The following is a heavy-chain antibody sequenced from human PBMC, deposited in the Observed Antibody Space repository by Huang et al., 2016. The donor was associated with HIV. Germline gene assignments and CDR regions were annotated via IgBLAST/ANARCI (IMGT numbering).Heavy chain of an antibody. CDR3: ARQGFGRSYAFDI. CDR1: DYTFNTYS. D-gene: IGHD3-10*01. Sequence: VQLVQSESEAKKPGASVKVSCKASDYTFNTYSINWVRQAPGQGLEWLVWISGYNGNTEYAQKLLDRDTRTTDTSTTTAYMELRTLLSDDTAVYYCARQGFGRSYAFDIWGQGTMVSVSS. J-gene: IGHJ3*02. CDR2: ISGYNGNT. V-gene: IGHV1-18*01.